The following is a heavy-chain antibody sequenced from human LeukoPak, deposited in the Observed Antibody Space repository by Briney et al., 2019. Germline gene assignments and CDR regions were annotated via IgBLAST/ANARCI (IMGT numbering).Heavy chain of an antibody. Sequence: PSETLSLTCAVYGGSFSGYYWSWIRQPPGKGLEWIGEINHSGSTNYNPSLKSRVTISVDTSKNQFSLKLSSVTAADTAVYYCARFGYSYGLDYWGQGTLVTVSS. CDR3: ARFGYSYGLDY. D-gene: IGHD5-18*01. CDR1: GGSFSGYY. J-gene: IGHJ4*02. V-gene: IGHV4-34*01. CDR2: INHSGST.